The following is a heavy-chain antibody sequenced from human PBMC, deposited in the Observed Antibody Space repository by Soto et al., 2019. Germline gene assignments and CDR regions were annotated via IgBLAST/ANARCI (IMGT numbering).Heavy chain of an antibody. D-gene: IGHD1-7*01. V-gene: IGHV1-46*01. Sequence: QVPLVQSGAEVKKPGASVKVSCKASGYTFTSYYMHWVRQAPGQGLEWRGIINPSGGSTSYEQKFHGRATMTRNTSTSTVYMELSNLRSADTAVYYCARAICNWNYVRAIDYCGQGTLVPVSS. CDR2: INPSGGST. CDR1: GYTFTSYY. CDR3: ARAICNWNYVRAIDY. J-gene: IGHJ4*02.